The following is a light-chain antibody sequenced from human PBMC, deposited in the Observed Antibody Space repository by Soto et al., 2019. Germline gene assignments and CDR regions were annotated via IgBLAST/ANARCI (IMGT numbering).Light chain of an antibody. CDR1: QSVSSSY. CDR2: DAS. V-gene: IGKV3-11*01. Sequence: EIVLTQSPGTLSLSPGERATLSCRASQSVSSSYLAWYQQKPGQAPRLLIYDASNRATGIPARFSGSGSGTDFTLTIGSLEPEDFAVYYCQARSNWPPYTFGQGTKVDI. J-gene: IGKJ2*01. CDR3: QARSNWPPYT.